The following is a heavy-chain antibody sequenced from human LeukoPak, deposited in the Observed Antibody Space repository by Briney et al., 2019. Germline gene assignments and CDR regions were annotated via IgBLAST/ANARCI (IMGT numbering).Heavy chain of an antibody. Sequence: ASVKVSCKASGYIFTDYYIHWVRQAPGQGLEWMGWISPNSGGTNFAQKFQGRVTTTRDTSISTAFMQLSRLGSDDTAVYYCARVSGTTRASLYYFDYWGQGTLVTVSS. CDR3: ARVSGTTRASLYYFDY. CDR1: GYIFTDYY. D-gene: IGHD1-1*01. J-gene: IGHJ4*02. V-gene: IGHV1-2*02. CDR2: ISPNSGGT.